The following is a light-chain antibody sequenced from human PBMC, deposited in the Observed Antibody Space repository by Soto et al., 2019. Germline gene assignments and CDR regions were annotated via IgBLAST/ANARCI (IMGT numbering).Light chain of an antibody. J-gene: IGLJ2*01. CDR3: QTWGTGIFVF. CDR1: SGHSSYA. V-gene: IGLV4-69*01. Sequence: QPVLTQSPSASASLGASVKLTCTLSSGHSSYAIAWHQQQPEKGPRYLMKVNSDGSHSKGDGIPDRFSGSSSGAERYLTISSLQSEDEADYYCQTWGTGIFVFFVGGTKLTVL. CDR2: VNSDGSH.